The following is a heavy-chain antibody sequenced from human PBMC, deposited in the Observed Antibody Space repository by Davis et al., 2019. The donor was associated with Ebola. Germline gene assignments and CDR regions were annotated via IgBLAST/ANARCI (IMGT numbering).Heavy chain of an antibody. CDR2: IKQDGSEQ. D-gene: IGHD3-22*01. J-gene: IGHJ4*02. V-gene: IGHV3-7*01. Sequence: GESLKISCAASGFTFSNQWMSWVRQAPGKGLEWVANIKQDGSEQYYINSVRGRFTISRDNGKNSLYLQMNSLRAEDTAVYYCAKYGLHSSGYYLFDYWGQGTLVTVSS. CDR1: GFTFSNQW. CDR3: AKYGLHSSGYYLFDY.